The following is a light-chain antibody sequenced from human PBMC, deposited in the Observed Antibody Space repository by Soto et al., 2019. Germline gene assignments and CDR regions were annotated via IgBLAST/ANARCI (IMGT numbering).Light chain of an antibody. J-gene: IGKJ1*01. V-gene: IGKV1-5*01. CDR2: EAS. CDR1: QTSSTW. Sequence: DIQMTQSPSTLSASVGDRVTITCRASQTSSTWLAWYQQKPGKAPKLLISEASRLASGVPSRFSGSGSGTEFTLTISSLQPDDFATYYCQQYNRYWTFGQGTKVEIK. CDR3: QQYNRYWT.